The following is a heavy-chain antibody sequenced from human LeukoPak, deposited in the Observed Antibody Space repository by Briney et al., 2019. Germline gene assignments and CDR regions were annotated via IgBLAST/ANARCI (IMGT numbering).Heavy chain of an antibody. CDR2: FYYGGDT. V-gene: IGHV4-39*02. J-gene: IGHJ4*02. D-gene: IGHD5-18*01. CDR1: GGFISSGDYC. CDR3: ARALSAMVADN. Sequence: SETLSLTCTDFGGFISSGDYCWGWIRQPPGKGLEWIGCFYYGGDTYYNPSLKSRVTISADTSKNHLSLKVSSVTASDTAVYYCARALSAMVADNWGQGTLVTVSS.